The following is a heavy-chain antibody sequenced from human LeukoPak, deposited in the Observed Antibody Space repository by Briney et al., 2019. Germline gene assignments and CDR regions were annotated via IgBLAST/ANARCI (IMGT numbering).Heavy chain of an antibody. CDR1: GFTFSSYA. CDR2: ISSNGGST. CDR3: AKDRDSFYGSGSEFDY. J-gene: IGHJ4*02. D-gene: IGHD3-10*01. V-gene: IGHV3-64*01. Sequence: GGSLRLSCAASGFTFSSYAMHWVRQAPGKGLEYVSAISSNGGSTYYANSVKGRFTISRDNSKNTLYLQMNSLRAEDTAVYYCAKDRDSFYGSGSEFDYWGQGTLVTVSS.